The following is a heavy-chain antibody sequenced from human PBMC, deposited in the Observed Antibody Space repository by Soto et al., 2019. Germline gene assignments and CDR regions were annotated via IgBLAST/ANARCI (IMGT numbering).Heavy chain of an antibody. Sequence: SSETLSLTCAVYGGSFSGYYWSWIRQPPGKGLEWIGEINHSGSTNYNPSLKSRVTISVDTSKNQFSLKLSSVTAEDTAVYYCARDHNYDILTGYYPHRGEHGMDVWGQGTTVTVSS. V-gene: IGHV4-34*01. D-gene: IGHD3-9*01. CDR3: ARDHNYDILTGYYPHRGEHGMDV. CDR2: INHSGST. J-gene: IGHJ6*02. CDR1: GGSFSGYY.